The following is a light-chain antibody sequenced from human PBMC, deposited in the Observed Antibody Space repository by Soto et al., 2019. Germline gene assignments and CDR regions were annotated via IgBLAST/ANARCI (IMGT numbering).Light chain of an antibody. J-gene: IGKJ1*01. CDR1: QTVGDH. Sequence: DLQMTQSPSSLSASVGDRVTITCRASQTVGDHLNWYQQKPGTAPKLLFSRASRLQSGVPSRFTGSGLATDFTLTISSLQPEDFATYYCLQTFLSPPTFGQGTKVEIK. CDR2: RAS. CDR3: LQTFLSPPT. V-gene: IGKV1-39*01.